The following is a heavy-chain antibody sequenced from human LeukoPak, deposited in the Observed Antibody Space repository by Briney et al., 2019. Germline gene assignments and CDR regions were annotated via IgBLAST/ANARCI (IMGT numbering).Heavy chain of an antibody. Sequence: PGSSLRLSCGASGFPLSCYGMQGVRQAPGRGVEGVAVISYDESNKYFVDSEKGRVPISRDNSKNTLYLQMNSLRAEDTAVYYCAKEPYTYGSNWYFDLWGRGTLVTVSS. V-gene: IGHV3-30*18. CDR2: ISYDESNK. CDR1: GFPLSCYG. D-gene: IGHD5-18*01. CDR3: AKEPYTYGSNWYFDL. J-gene: IGHJ2*01.